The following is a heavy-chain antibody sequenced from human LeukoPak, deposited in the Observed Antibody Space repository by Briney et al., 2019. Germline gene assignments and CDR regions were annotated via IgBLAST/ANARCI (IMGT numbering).Heavy chain of an antibody. Sequence: AAVKVSCKASGFTFTDYHIHWVRQAPGQGLEWMGYIKSNTGDRQYAQNFQGRVTMTRDTSISTAYIELSSLKSDDTAVYYCARGLSPTITNWFDPWGQRTLVTVSS. CDR1: GFTFTDYH. J-gene: IGHJ5*02. D-gene: IGHD5-24*01. CDR2: IKSNTGDR. V-gene: IGHV1-2*02. CDR3: ARGLSPTITNWFDP.